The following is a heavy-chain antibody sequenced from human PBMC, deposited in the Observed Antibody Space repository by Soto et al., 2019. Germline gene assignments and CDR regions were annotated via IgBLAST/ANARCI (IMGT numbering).Heavy chain of an antibody. Sequence: GGSLRLSCAASGFTFSSYEMNWVRQAPGKGLEWVSYISSSGSTIYYADSVKGRFTISRDNAKNSLYLQMNSLRAEDTAVYYCARDLPRGNWTYASYLDYWGQGTLVTVSS. D-gene: IGHD1-7*01. CDR2: ISSSGSTI. CDR1: GFTFSSYE. J-gene: IGHJ4*02. V-gene: IGHV3-48*03. CDR3: ARDLPRGNWTYASYLDY.